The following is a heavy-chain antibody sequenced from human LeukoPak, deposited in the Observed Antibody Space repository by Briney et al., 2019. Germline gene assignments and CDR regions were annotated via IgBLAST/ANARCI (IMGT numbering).Heavy chain of an antibody. D-gene: IGHD7-27*01. V-gene: IGHV4-59*01. CDR1: GGSISSYY. J-gene: IGHJ4*02. CDR2: IYYSGST. CDR3: ARVANWGYYFDY. Sequence: PSETLSLTCTVSGGSISSYYWSWIRQPPWKGLEWIGYIYYSGSTNYNPSLKSRVTISVDTSKNQFSLKLSSVTAADTAVYYCARVANWGYYFDYWGQGTLVTVSS.